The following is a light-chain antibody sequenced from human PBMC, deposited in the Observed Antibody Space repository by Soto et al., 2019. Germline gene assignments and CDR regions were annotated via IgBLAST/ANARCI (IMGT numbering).Light chain of an antibody. V-gene: IGLV2-14*01. CDR2: DVS. CDR1: SSDVGTYNS. J-gene: IGLJ1*01. CDR3: SSYTSSRSYV. Sequence: QSALTQTAAVSGSPGQSIAISCTGTSSDVGTYNSVSWYQQYPGKAPKLMIHDVSNRPSGVSDRFSGSKAGNTASLTISGLQSEDEAYYYCSSYTSSRSYVFGSGTKVTVL.